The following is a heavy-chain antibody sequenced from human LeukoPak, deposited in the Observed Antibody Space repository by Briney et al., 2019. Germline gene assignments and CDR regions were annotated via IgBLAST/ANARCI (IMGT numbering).Heavy chain of an antibody. D-gene: IGHD3-16*02. CDR1: GFTFSSYG. V-gene: IGHV3-33*01. CDR3: ARDQYDYVWGSYRYYYFDY. Sequence: GGSLRLSCAASGFTFSSYGMHWVRQAPGKGLEWVAVIWYDGSNKYYADSVKGRFTISRDNSKNTLDLQMNSLRAEGTAVYYCARDQYDYVWGSYRYYYFDYWGQGTLVTVSS. J-gene: IGHJ4*02. CDR2: IWYDGSNK.